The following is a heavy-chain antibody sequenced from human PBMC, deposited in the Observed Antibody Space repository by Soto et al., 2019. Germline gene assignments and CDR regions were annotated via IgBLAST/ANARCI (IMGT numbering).Heavy chain of an antibody. CDR3: ARSRIAVVGGNNWFDP. CDR2: IDWDDDK. CDR1: GFSLSTSGMC. V-gene: IGHV2-70*01. J-gene: IGHJ5*02. Sequence: QSGPTLVNPTQTLTLTCTFSGFSLSTSGMCVSRIRQPPGKALEWLALIDWDDDKYYSTSLKTRLTISKDTSKNQVVLTMTNMDPVDTATYYCARSRIAVVGGNNWFDPWGQGTLVTVSS. D-gene: IGHD6-19*01.